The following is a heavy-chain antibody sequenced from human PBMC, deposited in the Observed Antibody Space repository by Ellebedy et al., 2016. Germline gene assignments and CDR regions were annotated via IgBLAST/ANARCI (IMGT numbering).Heavy chain of an antibody. D-gene: IGHD1-1*01. CDR1: GGSISSYY. CDR3: ASETRGRRFFDY. CDR2: IYTSGTT. Sequence: SETLSLXXTVSGGSISSYYWSWVRQPAGKGLKWIGRIYTSGTTDYNPSLKRRVIISSDTSKNELSLKLSSVTTADTAVYYCASETRGRRFFDYWGQGSLVTVSS. J-gene: IGHJ4*02. V-gene: IGHV4-4*07.